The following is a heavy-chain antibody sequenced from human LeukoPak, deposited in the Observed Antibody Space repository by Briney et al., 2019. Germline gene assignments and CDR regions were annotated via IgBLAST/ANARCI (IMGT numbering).Heavy chain of an antibody. Sequence: PSGTLSLTCAVSGGSISSSNWWSWVRQPPGKGLEWIGEIYHSGSTNYNPSLKSRVTISVDKSKNQFSLKLSSVTAADTAVYYCARCYYDSSGYYPLDYWGQGTLVTVSS. CDR2: IYHSGST. V-gene: IGHV4-4*02. J-gene: IGHJ4*02. CDR1: GGSISSSNW. D-gene: IGHD3-22*01. CDR3: ARCYYDSSGYYPLDY.